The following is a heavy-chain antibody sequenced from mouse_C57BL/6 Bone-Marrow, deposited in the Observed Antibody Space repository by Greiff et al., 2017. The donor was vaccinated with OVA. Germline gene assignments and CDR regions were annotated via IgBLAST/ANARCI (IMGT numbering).Heavy chain of an antibody. V-gene: IGHV1-74*01. CDR1: GYTFTSYW. CDR2: IHPSDSDT. J-gene: IGHJ4*01. Sequence: QVQLKQPGAELVKPGASVKVSCKASGYTFTSYWMHWVKQRPGQGLEWIGRIHPSDSDTNYNQKFKGKATLTVDKSSSTAYMQLSSLTSEDSAVSYCAISVSPYAMDYWGQGTSVTVSS. CDR3: AISVSPYAMDY. D-gene: IGHD6-2*01.